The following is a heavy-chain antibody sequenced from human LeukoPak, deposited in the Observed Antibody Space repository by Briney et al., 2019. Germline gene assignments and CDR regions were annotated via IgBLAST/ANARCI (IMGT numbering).Heavy chain of an antibody. Sequence: SVKVSCKASGYTFTSYGISWVRQAPGQGLEWMGGIIPIFGTANYAQKFQGRVTITADESTSTAYMELSSLRSEDTAVYYCARSLYNQTYYMDVWGKGTTVTISS. J-gene: IGHJ6*03. V-gene: IGHV1-69*13. D-gene: IGHD1-1*01. CDR1: GYTFTSYG. CDR3: ARSLYNQTYYMDV. CDR2: IIPIFGTA.